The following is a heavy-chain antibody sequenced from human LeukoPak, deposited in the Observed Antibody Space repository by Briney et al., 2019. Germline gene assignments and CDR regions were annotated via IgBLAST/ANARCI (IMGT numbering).Heavy chain of an antibody. Sequence: GGSLRLSCAASGFTFSGYSMNWVRQAPGKGLQWVSYISGSTSIIYYADSVKGRFTISRDNAKNSLYLQMNSLRAEDTAVYYCARAGDYGDYYPFDYWGQGTLVTVSS. CDR2: ISGSTSII. CDR1: GFTFSGYS. J-gene: IGHJ4*02. CDR3: ARAGDYGDYYPFDY. V-gene: IGHV3-48*01. D-gene: IGHD4-17*01.